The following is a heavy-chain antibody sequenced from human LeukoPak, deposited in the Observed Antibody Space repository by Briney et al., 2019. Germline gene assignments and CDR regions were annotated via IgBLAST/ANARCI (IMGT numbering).Heavy chain of an antibody. CDR3: ARGRGSRY. V-gene: IGHV4-34*01. J-gene: IGHJ4*02. CDR2: INHSGST. D-gene: IGHD3-16*01. Sequence: SETLSLTCAVYGGSFSGYYWSWIRQPPGKGLEWIGEINHSGSTNYNPSLKSRVTISVDTSKNQFSLKQSSVTAADTAVYYCARGRGSRYWGQGTLVTVSS. CDR1: GGSFSGYY.